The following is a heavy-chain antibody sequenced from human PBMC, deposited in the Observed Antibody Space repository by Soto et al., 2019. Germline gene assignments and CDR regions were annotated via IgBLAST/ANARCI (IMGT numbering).Heavy chain of an antibody. Sequence: PGESLKISCKGSGYSFTSYWISWVRQMPGKGLEWMGRIDPSDSYTNYSPSFQGHVTISADKSISTAYLQWSSLKASDTAMYYCARGLGAARKPSELDYWGQGTLVTVSS. J-gene: IGHJ4*02. CDR1: GYSFTSYW. CDR3: ARGLGAARKPSELDY. V-gene: IGHV5-10-1*01. CDR2: IDPSDSYT. D-gene: IGHD6-6*01.